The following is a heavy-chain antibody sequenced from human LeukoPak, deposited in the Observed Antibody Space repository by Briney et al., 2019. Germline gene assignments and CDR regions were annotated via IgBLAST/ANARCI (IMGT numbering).Heavy chain of an antibody. CDR2: FYYSGST. J-gene: IGHJ4*02. D-gene: IGHD3-16*02. Sequence: PSETLSLTCTVSGGSISSYYWSWIRQPPGEGLEWIGYFYYSGSTNYSPYLKSRVTISADTSKNQFSLKLSSVTAADTAVYYCARSEGSFEYYFDYWGQGTLVTVSS. CDR1: GGSISSYY. CDR3: ARSEGSFEYYFDY. V-gene: IGHV4-59*01.